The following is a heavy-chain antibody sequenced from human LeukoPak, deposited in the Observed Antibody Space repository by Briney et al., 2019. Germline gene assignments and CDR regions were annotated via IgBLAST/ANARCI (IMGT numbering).Heavy chain of an antibody. V-gene: IGHV3-23*01. CDR1: GFIFNNYD. CDR3: AKVTVTMAATGDY. J-gene: IGHJ4*02. CDR2: ISGSGGST. Sequence: GGSLRLSCVVSGFIFNNYDMSWVRQAPRKGLEWVSAISGSGGSTYYADSVKGRFTISRDNSKNTLYLQMNSLRVEDTAIYYCAKVTVTMAATGDYWGQGTLVTVSS. D-gene: IGHD2-15*01.